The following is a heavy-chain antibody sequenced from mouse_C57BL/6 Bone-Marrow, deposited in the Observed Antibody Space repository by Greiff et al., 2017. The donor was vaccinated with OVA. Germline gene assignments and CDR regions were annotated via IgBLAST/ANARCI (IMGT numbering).Heavy chain of an antibody. V-gene: IGHV1-26*01. CDR1: GYTFTDYY. D-gene: IGHD1-1*01. CDR3: AREARYGSSYWYFDV. J-gene: IGHJ1*03. CDR2: INPNNGGT. Sequence: VQLQQSGPELVKPGASVKISCKASGYTFTDYYMNWVKQSHGKSLEWIGDINPNNGGTSYNQKFKGKATLTVDKSSSTAYMELRSLTSEDSAVYYWAREARYGSSYWYFDVWGTGTTVTVSS.